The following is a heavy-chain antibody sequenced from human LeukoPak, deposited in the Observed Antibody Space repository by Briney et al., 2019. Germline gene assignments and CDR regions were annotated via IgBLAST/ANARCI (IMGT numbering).Heavy chain of an antibody. CDR2: INHSGST. CDR1: GGSFSGYY. Sequence: SETLSFTCAVYGGSFSGYYWSWIRQPPGKGLEWIGEINHSGSTNYNPSLKSRVTISVDTSKNQFSLKLSSVTAADTAVYYCARDRMCSGDCYLHDYWGQGTQVTVSS. J-gene: IGHJ4*02. CDR3: ARDRMCSGDCYLHDY. V-gene: IGHV4-34*01. D-gene: IGHD2-21*02.